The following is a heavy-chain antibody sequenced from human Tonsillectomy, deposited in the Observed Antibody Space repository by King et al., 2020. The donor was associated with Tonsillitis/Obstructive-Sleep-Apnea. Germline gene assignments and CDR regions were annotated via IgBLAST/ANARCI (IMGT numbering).Heavy chain of an antibody. CDR3: AKGSAGYCSGTKCYELDH. Sequence: VQLVESGGGLVQPGGSLRLSCAASGFTFSRYAMSWVRQAPGKGLEWVSALRGSDAGTYYAGSVKGRFTISRDNSKNTLYMQMSRLRAEDTAVYYCAKGSAGYCSGTKCYELDHWGQGTLVTVSS. CDR2: LRGSDAGT. D-gene: IGHD2-2*01. V-gene: IGHV3-23*04. J-gene: IGHJ4*02. CDR1: GFTFSRYA.